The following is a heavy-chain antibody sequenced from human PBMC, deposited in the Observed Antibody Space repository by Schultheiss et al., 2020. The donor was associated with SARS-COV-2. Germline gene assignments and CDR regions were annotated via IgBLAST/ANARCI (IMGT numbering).Heavy chain of an antibody. D-gene: IGHD2-2*01. J-gene: IGHJ1*01. Sequence: SQTLSLTCTVSGGSISSYYWSWIRQPPGKGLEWIGYIYYSGSTNYNPSLKSRVTISVDTSKNQFSLKLSSVTAADTAVYYCARYGGYCSSTSCPWGYFQHWGQGTLVTVSS. V-gene: IGHV4-59*12. CDR3: ARYGGYCSSTSCPWGYFQH. CDR2: IYYSGST. CDR1: GGSISSYY.